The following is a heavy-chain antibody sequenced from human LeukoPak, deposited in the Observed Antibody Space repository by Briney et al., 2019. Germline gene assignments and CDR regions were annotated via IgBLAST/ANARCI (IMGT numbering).Heavy chain of an antibody. J-gene: IGHJ4*02. CDR2: ISSSSSTI. Sequence: GGSLRLSCAASGFTFSSYSMNWVRQAPGKGLEWVSYISSSSSTIYYADSVKGRFTISRDNANNSLYLQMNSLRAEDTAVYYCARVRMGSYFDYWGQGTLVTVSS. CDR3: ARVRMGSYFDY. V-gene: IGHV3-48*01. CDR1: GFTFSSYS. D-gene: IGHD2-15*01.